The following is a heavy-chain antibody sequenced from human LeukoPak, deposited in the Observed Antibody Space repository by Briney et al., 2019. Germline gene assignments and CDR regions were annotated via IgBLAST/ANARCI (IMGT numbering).Heavy chain of an antibody. CDR1: GFTFSSYS. CDR3: ARDLDWRGSGYGDYRDYYYGMDV. V-gene: IGHV3-21*01. D-gene: IGHD4-17*01. Sequence: PGGSLRLSCAASGFTFSSYSMNWVRQAPGKGLEWVSSISSSSSYIYYADSVKGRFTISRDNAKNSLYLQMNSLRAEDTAVYYCARDLDWRGSGYGDYRDYYYGMDVWGQGTTVTVSS. J-gene: IGHJ6*02. CDR2: ISSSSSYI.